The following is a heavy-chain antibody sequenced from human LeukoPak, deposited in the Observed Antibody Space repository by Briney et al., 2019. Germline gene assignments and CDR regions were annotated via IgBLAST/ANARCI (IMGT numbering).Heavy chain of an antibody. CDR2: VHESGST. CDR1: DSLSNYF. V-gene: IGHV4-59*08. CDR3: ARHPGGSPAHRFDY. Sequence: SETLSLTCTVSDSLSNYFWSWIRQSSGKGLEWIGYVHESGSTNYNPSLRSRVTISVDTSKNQFSLKVRSVTAADMAVYYCARHPGGSPAHRFDYWGQGILVTVSS. J-gene: IGHJ4*02. D-gene: IGHD2-15*01.